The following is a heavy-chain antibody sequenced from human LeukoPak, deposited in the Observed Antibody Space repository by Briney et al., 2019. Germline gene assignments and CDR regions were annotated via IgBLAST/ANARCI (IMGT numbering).Heavy chain of an antibody. Sequence: GGSLRLSCAASGFTFSSYSTNWVRQAPGKGLEWVSYISSSSTIYYADSVKGRFTISRDNAKNSLYLQMNSLRAEDTAVYYCARDLPSGWYYFDYWGQGTLVTVSS. CDR2: ISSSSTI. CDR3: ARDLPSGWYYFDY. CDR1: GFTFSSYS. V-gene: IGHV3-48*04. J-gene: IGHJ4*02. D-gene: IGHD6-19*01.